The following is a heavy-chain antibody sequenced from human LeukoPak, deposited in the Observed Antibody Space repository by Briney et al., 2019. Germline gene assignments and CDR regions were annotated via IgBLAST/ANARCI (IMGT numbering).Heavy chain of an antibody. CDR1: GYTFSGYY. Sequence: GASVKVSCKASGYTFSGYYMHWVRQAPGQGLEWMGWINPKSGGTNEAQKFQGRVTMTRDMSTSTVYMELSSLRSEDTAVYYCALDDYDDYDDYWGQGTLVTVSS. J-gene: IGHJ4*02. V-gene: IGHV1-2*02. D-gene: IGHD4-17*01. CDR3: ALDDYDDYDDY. CDR2: INPKSGGT.